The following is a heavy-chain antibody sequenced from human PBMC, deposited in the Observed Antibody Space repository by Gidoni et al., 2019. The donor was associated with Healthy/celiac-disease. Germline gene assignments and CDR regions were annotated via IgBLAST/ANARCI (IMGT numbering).Heavy chain of an antibody. Sequence: QVQLVKSGGGVVQPGRSLRPSCAASGFTFSSYAMHWVRQAPGKGLEWVAVISYDGSNKYYADSVKGRFTISRDNSKNTLYLQMNSLRAEDTAVYYCARDYYYDSSGYPRVDYWGQGTLVTVSS. CDR3: ARDYYYDSSGYPRVDY. V-gene: IGHV3-30*04. D-gene: IGHD3-22*01. CDR2: ISYDGSNK. CDR1: GFTFSSYA. J-gene: IGHJ4*02.